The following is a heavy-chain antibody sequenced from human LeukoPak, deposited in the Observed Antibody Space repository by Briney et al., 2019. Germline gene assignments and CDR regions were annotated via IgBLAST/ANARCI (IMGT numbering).Heavy chain of an antibody. CDR1: GGSFSGYY. CDR3: ARGGYYDSSGYYQRNWFDP. V-gene: IGHV4-34*01. J-gene: IGHJ5*02. CDR2: INHSGST. D-gene: IGHD3-22*01. Sequence: SETLSLTRAVYGGSFSGYYWSWIRQPPGKGLEWIGEINHSGSTNYNPSLKSRVTISVDTTKNQFSLKLSSVIAADTAVYYCARGGYYDSSGYYQRNWFDPWGHGTLVTVSS.